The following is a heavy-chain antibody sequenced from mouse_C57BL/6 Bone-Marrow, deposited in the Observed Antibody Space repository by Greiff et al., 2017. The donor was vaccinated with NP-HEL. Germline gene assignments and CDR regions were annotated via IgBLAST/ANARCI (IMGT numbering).Heavy chain of an antibody. CDR2: INPYNGGT. Sequence: EVQLQQSGPVLVKPGASVKMSCKASGYTFTDYYMNWVKQSHGKSLEWIGVINPYNGGTSYNQKFKGKATLTVDKSSSTAYMELNSLTSEDSAVYYCAKEGGYGSSHFDYWGQGTTLTVSS. V-gene: IGHV1-19*01. CDR1: GYTFTDYY. J-gene: IGHJ2*01. D-gene: IGHD1-1*01. CDR3: AKEGGYGSSHFDY.